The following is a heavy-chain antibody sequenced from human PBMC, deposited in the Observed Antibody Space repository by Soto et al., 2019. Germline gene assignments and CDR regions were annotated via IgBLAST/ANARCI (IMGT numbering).Heavy chain of an antibody. CDR3: AKDRGIIVKAGDAFDV. CDR1: GFTLSMSA. D-gene: IGHD3-16*02. J-gene: IGHJ3*01. CDR2: ISDSGDRT. Sequence: GGSLRLSCASSGFTLSMSAVNWVRQAPGKGLEWVSYISDSGDRTYYADSVKGRFAISRDRSKNTVSLQMDSLRAEDTAVYYCAKDRGIIVKAGDAFDVWGQGTKVTVSS. V-gene: IGHV3-23*01.